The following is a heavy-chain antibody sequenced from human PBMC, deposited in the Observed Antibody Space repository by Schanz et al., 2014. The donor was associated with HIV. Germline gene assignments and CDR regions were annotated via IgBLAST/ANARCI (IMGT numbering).Heavy chain of an antibody. J-gene: IGHJ4*02. D-gene: IGHD3-22*01. Sequence: QVQLVESGGGVVQPGRSLRLSCAGSGFSFDTFGIHWVRQAPGKGLEWLAVISYDGRNKKVANSVKGQFTISRDNSKNTLYLQMTTLRTEDTAVYYCAKPEYDSRGNSQSHFDSWGQGTLVTVSS. CDR2: ISYDGRNK. CDR1: GFSFDTFG. V-gene: IGHV3-30*18. CDR3: AKPEYDSRGNSQSHFDS.